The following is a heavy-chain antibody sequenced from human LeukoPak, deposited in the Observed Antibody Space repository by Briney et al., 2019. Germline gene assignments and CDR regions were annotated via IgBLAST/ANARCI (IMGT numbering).Heavy chain of an antibody. Sequence: GASVKVSCKASGGTFSSHAISWVRQAPGQGLEWMGGIIPIFGTANYAQKFQGRVTITMDESTSTAYMELSSLRSEDTAVYYCARDSDPETGRYAFDIWGQGTMVTVSS. CDR1: GGTFSSHA. CDR2: IIPIFGTA. D-gene: IGHD3-9*01. CDR3: ARDSDPETGRYAFDI. V-gene: IGHV1-69*05. J-gene: IGHJ3*02.